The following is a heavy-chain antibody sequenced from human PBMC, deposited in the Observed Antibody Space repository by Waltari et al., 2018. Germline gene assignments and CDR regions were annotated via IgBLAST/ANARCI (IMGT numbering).Heavy chain of an antibody. Sequence: QMQLQESGPGLVKPSETLSLTCSVSGDSISSRTYYWAWIRQPPGKGLEWIGNIYYTGSTSYNPSLKSRVAMSVDTSKNQFSLTLNSVTATDAAVYFCARATRLMTTFGGVTTFDPWGQGALVTVSS. J-gene: IGHJ5*02. CDR2: IYYTGST. V-gene: IGHV4-39*01. CDR1: GDSISSRTYY. CDR3: ARATRLMTTFGGVTTFDP. D-gene: IGHD3-16*01.